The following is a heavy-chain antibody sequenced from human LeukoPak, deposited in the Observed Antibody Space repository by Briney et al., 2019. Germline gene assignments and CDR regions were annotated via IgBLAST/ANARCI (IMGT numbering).Heavy chain of an antibody. Sequence: GASVKVSCKASGYTFTGYYMHWVRQAPGQGLEWMGWINPNSGGTNYAQKFQGRVTMTRDTSISTAYMGLSRLRSDDTAVYYCARDLSPRPNYYYYMDVWGKGTTVTVSS. CDR2: INPNSGGT. D-gene: IGHD2/OR15-2a*01. CDR3: ARDLSPRPNYYYYMDV. J-gene: IGHJ6*03. V-gene: IGHV1-2*02. CDR1: GYTFTGYY.